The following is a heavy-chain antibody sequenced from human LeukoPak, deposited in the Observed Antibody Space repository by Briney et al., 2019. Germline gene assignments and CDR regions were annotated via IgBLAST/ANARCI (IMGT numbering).Heavy chain of an antibody. V-gene: IGHV3-21*01. Sequence: GGSLRLSCAASGFTFSSYSMNWVRQAPGKGLEWVSSISSSSSYIYYADSVKGRFTISRDNAKNSLYLQMNSLRAEDTAVYYCASGGRDGYHYGMDVWGQGTTVTVSS. CDR2: ISSSSSYI. CDR1: GFTFSSYS. CDR3: ASGGRDGYHYGMDV. J-gene: IGHJ6*02. D-gene: IGHD5-24*01.